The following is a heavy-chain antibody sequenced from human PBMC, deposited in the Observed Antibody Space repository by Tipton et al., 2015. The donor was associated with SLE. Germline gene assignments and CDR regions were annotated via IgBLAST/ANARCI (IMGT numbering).Heavy chain of an antibody. CDR1: GLTLSNYA. V-gene: IGHV3-23*03. Sequence: SLRLSCAASGLTLSNYAMNWVRQAPGKGLEWVSVIHSGGYRTVYADPVKGRFTISRDNSKNTLYLQMNRVRPEDTAVYYCARGNYDFWSGYDGSQDFYYMDVWGKGTTVTVSS. J-gene: IGHJ6*03. D-gene: IGHD3-3*01. CDR2: IHSGGYRT. CDR3: ARGNYDFWSGYDGSQDFYYMDV.